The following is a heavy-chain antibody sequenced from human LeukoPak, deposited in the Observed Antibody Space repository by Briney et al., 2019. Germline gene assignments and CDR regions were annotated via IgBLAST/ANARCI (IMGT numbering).Heavy chain of an antibody. V-gene: IGHV3-23*01. Sequence: GGSLRLSCAASGFTFSSYAMNWVRQAPGKGLEWVSGISGSGGSTYYAGSVKGRFTISRDNAKNSLDLQMNSLRAEDTAVYYCAKRNPVYTWNSDVLWGQGSLVTVSS. CDR1: GFTFSSYA. D-gene: IGHD1-1*01. J-gene: IGHJ4*02. CDR3: AKRNPVYTWNSDVL. CDR2: ISGSGGST.